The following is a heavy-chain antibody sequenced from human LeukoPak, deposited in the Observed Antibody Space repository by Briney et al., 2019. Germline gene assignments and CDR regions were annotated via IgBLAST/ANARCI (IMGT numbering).Heavy chain of an antibody. CDR1: GGSISSYY. CDR2: IYYSVST. J-gene: IGHJ6*03. Sequence: PSETLSLTCTVSGGSISSYYWSWIRQPPGKGLEWIGYIYYSVSTNYNPSLKSRVTISVDTSKNQFSLNLSSVTAADTAVYYCATAFSYYYMDVWGKGTTVTVSS. V-gene: IGHV4-59*01. CDR3: ATAFSYYYMDV.